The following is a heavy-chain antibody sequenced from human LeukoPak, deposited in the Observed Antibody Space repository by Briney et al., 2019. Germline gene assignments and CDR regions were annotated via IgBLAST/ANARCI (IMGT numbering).Heavy chain of an antibody. CDR2: IYHSGST. J-gene: IGHJ4*02. CDR1: GVAFSGYY. V-gene: IGHV4-34*01. Sequence: SETLSLSCAVSGVAFSGYYWSWVRQPPGKGLEWVGEIYHSGSTHYNPPLKRRVTISVYTYTNHISLQLSSMPPADTPVYYSASRFLTSDYWGQGTLVTVSS. CDR3: ASRFLTSDY. D-gene: IGHD3-3*01.